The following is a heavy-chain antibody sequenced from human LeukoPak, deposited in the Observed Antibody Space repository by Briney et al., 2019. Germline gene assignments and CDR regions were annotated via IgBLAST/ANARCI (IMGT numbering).Heavy chain of an antibody. D-gene: IGHD3-22*01. CDR2: INPNSGGT. V-gene: IGHV1-2*02. J-gene: IGHJ4*02. CDR1: GYTFTDYY. CDR3: ARAYDISGLYLDY. Sequence: AVSVKVSCTASGYTFTDYYMYWVRQAPGQGLEWMGWINPNSGGTNYAQKFQGRVTMTRDTSISTAYMELSRLRSDDTAVYYCARAYDISGLYLDYWGQGTLVTVSS.